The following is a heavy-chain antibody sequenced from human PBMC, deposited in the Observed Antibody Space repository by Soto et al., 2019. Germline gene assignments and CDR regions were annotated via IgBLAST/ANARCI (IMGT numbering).Heavy chain of an antibody. CDR3: AHSRIGYCSGGSCYFDY. V-gene: IGHV2-5*02. J-gene: IGHJ4*02. CDR2: MYWVDDK. D-gene: IGHD2-15*01. Sequence: QITLKESGPTLVKPTQTLTLTCTFSGFSLSTSGVGVGWIRQPPGEALEWLALMYWVDDKRYTPSLKSRLTNTEDTSKNQVVLTMTNMDPVDTATYYCAHSRIGYCSGGSCYFDYWGQGTLVTVSS. CDR1: GFSLSTSGVG.